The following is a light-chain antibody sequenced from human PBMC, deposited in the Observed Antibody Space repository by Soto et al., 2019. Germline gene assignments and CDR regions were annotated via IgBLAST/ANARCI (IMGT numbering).Light chain of an antibody. CDR1: TGAVTSGHY. J-gene: IGLJ2*01. CDR3: LLSYSGARHVV. V-gene: IGLV7-46*01. Sequence: QAVVTQEPSLTVSTGGTVTLTCGSSTGAVTSGHYPYWFQQKPGQAPRTLIYDTSNKHSWTPARFSGSLLGGKAALTLSGAQPEDEAEYYCLLSYSGARHVVFGGGTKLTVL. CDR2: DTS.